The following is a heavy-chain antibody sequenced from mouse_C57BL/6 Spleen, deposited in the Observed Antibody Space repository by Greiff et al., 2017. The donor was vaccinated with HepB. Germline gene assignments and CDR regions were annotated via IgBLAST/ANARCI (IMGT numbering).Heavy chain of an antibody. D-gene: IGHD2-2*01. J-gene: IGHJ4*01. Sequence: QVQLKQPGAELVKPGASVKMSCKASGYTFTSYWITWVKQRPGQGLEWIGDIYPGSGSTNYNEKFKSKATLTVDTSSSTAYMQLSSLTSEDSAVYYCARGYDKDAMDYWGQGTSVTVSS. CDR2: IYPGSGST. CDR3: ARGYDKDAMDY. CDR1: GYTFTSYW. V-gene: IGHV1-55*01.